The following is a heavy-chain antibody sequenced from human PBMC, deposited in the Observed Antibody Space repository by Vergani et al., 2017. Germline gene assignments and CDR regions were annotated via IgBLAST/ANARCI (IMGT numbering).Heavy chain of an antibody. J-gene: IGHJ4*02. D-gene: IGHD1-26*01. V-gene: IGHV3-30*18. Sequence: QVQLVESGGGVVQPGRSLRLSCAASGFTFSSYGMHWVRQAPGKGLEWVAVISYDGSNKYYADSVKGRFTISRDNSKNTLYLQMNSLRAEDTAVYYCAKDQGEYGSLFGGQGTLVTVSS. CDR3: AKDQGEYGSLF. CDR1: GFTFSSYG. CDR2: ISYDGSNK.